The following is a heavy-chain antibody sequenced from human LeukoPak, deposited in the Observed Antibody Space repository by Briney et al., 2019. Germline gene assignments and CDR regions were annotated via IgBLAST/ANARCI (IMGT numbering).Heavy chain of an antibody. CDR2: IKGDGTIT. CDR1: GFTFSSYW. Sequence: GGSLRLSCAASGFTFSSYWMHWVRQAPGKGLEWVSRIKGDGTITSYADSVKGRFTISRDNAKNTLHLQMNSLRPDDTAVYYCATVLLGWGQETLVTVSS. J-gene: IGHJ4*02. V-gene: IGHV3-74*01. CDR3: ATVLLG.